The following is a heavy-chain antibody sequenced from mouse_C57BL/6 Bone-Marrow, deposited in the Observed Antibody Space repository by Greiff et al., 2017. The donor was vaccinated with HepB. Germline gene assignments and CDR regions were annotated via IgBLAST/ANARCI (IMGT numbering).Heavy chain of an antibody. D-gene: IGHD3-2*02. Sequence: QVQLQQPGAELVKPGASVKLSCKASGYTFTSYWMQWVKQRPGQGLEWIGEIDPSDSYTNYNQKFKGKATLTVDTSSSTAYMQLSSLTSEDSAVYYCAREGGDSSGVFDYWGQGTTRTVSS. CDR3: AREGGDSSGVFDY. CDR2: IDPSDSYT. CDR1: GYTFTSYW. V-gene: IGHV1-50*01. J-gene: IGHJ2*01.